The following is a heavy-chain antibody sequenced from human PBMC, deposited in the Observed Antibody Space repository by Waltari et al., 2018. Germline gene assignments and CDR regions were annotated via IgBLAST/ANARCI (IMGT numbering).Heavy chain of an antibody. D-gene: IGHD4-4*01. V-gene: IGHV4-61*02. Sequence: QVQLQESGPGLVKPSQTLSLTCTVSGGSISSGSYYWSWIRQPAGKGLEWIGRIYTSGSTNYNPSLKSRVTISVDTSKNQFSLKLSSVTAADTAVYYCAREGTYSNFRAFDYWGQGTLVTVSS. CDR1: GGSISSGSYY. CDR3: AREGTYSNFRAFDY. J-gene: IGHJ4*02. CDR2: IYTSGST.